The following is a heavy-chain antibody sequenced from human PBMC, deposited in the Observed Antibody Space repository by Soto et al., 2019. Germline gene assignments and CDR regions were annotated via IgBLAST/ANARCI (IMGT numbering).Heavy chain of an antibody. CDR3: ARSRGCSGGSCYPSRGWFDP. D-gene: IGHD2-15*01. Sequence: ASVKVSCKASGYTFTSYAMHWVRQAPGQRLEWMGWINAGNGNTKYSQKFQGRVTITRDTSASTAYMELSSLRSEDMAVYYCARSRGCSGGSCYPSRGWFDPWGQGTLVTVSS. CDR1: GYTFTSYA. CDR2: INAGNGNT. J-gene: IGHJ5*02. V-gene: IGHV1-3*01.